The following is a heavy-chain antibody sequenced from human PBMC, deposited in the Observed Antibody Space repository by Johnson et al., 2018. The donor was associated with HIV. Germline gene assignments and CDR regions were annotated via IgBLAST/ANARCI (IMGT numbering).Heavy chain of an antibody. Sequence: VQLVESGGGLIQPGGSLRLSCAASGFTVSSNYMSWVRQAPGKGLEWVSVIYSGGSTYYADSVKGRFTISRDNAKNSLFLQVNSLRVEDTALYYCAKDRVGGEGYWHAFDIRGQGTMVTV. D-gene: IGHD3-16*01. J-gene: IGHJ3*02. CDR2: IYSGGST. CDR3: AKDRVGGEGYWHAFDI. CDR1: GFTVSSNY. V-gene: IGHV3-53*01.